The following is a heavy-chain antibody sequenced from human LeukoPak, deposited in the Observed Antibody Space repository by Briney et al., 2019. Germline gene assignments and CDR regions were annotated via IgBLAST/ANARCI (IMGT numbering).Heavy chain of an antibody. CDR2: ISGSSSYI. CDR3: ARDYCSSTSCPDAFDI. D-gene: IGHD2-2*01. Sequence: GGSLRLSCAASGFTFSSYSMNWVRQAPGKGLEWVSSISGSSSYIYYADSVKGRFTISRDNAKNSLYLQMNSLRAEDTAVYYCARDYCSSTSCPDAFDIWGQGTMVTVSS. V-gene: IGHV3-21*01. J-gene: IGHJ3*02. CDR1: GFTFSSYS.